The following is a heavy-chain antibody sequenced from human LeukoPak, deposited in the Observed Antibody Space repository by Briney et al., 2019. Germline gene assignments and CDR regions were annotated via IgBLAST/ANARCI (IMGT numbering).Heavy chain of an antibody. CDR2: IYYTGST. CDR1: GGSISSYY. CDR3: ARQSEFDGATMYFDY. J-gene: IGHJ4*02. D-gene: IGHD5-24*01. V-gene: IGHV4-59*08. Sequence: PSETLSLTCTVSGGSISSYYWSWIRQPPGKGLEWIAYIYYTGSTNYNPSLKSRVTISVDTSRNQFSLKLSSVTAADTAVYYCARQSEFDGATMYFDYWGQGTLVTVSS.